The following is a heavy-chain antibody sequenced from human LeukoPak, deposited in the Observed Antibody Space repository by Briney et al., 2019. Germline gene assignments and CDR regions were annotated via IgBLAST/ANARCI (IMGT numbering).Heavy chain of an antibody. J-gene: IGHJ6*03. D-gene: IGHD4/OR15-4a*01. CDR2: IIPIFGTP. Sequence: GASVKVSCKASGGTFSSYAISWVRQAPGQGLEWMGRIIPIFGTPNYAQKFQGRVTITTDESTSTAYMELSSLRSEDTAVYYCARAPDYGDYLDVWGKGTTVTVSS. CDR3: ARAPDYGDYLDV. CDR1: GGTFSSYA. V-gene: IGHV1-69*05.